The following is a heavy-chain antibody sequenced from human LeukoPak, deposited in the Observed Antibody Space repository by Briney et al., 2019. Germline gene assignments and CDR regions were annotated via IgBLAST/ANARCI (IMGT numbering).Heavy chain of an antibody. CDR2: INPNSGGT. V-gene: IGHV1-2*02. CDR1: GYTFTGYY. CDR3: ARETGSRYSYGRN. D-gene: IGHD5-18*01. Sequence: ASVKVSCKASGYTFTGYYMHWVRQAPGQGLEWMGWINPNSGGTNYAQKFQGRVTMTRDTSISTAYMELSRLRSDDTAVYYCARETGSRYSYGRNWGQGTLVTVSS. J-gene: IGHJ4*02.